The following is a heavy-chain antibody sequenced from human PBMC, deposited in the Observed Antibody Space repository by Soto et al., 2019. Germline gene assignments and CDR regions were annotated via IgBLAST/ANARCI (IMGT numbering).Heavy chain of an antibody. J-gene: IGHJ4*02. CDR3: WAGDTMVRGVMRDY. V-gene: IGHV2-5*02. D-gene: IGHD3-10*01. CDR1: GFSLSTSGVG. CDR2: IYWDDDK. Sequence: QITLKESGPTLVKPTQTLTLTCTFSGFSLSTSGVGVGWIRQPPGKALEWLALIYWDDDKRYSPSLKSRLTITKDTSKNQVVLTMTNMDPVDTATYYCWAGDTMVRGVMRDYWGQGTLVTVSS.